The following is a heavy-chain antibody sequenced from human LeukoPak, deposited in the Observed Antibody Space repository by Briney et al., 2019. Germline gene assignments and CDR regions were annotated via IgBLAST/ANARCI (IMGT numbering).Heavy chain of an antibody. CDR3: ARHRAYSYSSPFDI. CDR1: GGSISSGGYY. V-gene: IGHV4-61*08. CDR2: IYYSGST. J-gene: IGHJ3*02. Sequence: PSQTLFLTCTVSGGSISSGGYYWSWIRQPPGRGLEWIGYIYYSGSTNSNASLKSRVTIFVDPSKNQFSLRLSSVTAADTAVYYCARHRAYSYSSPFDIWGQGTMVTVSS. D-gene: IGHD5-18*01.